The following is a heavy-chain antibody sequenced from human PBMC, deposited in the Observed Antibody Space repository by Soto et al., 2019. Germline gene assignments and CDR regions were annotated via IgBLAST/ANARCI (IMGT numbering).Heavy chain of an antibody. V-gene: IGHV1-18*04. J-gene: IGHJ4*02. CDR2: ISAYNGNT. D-gene: IGHD3-10*01. Sequence: QVQLVQSGAEVKKPGASVKVSCKASGYTFTSYGISWVRQAPGQGLEWMGWISAYNGNTNYAQKLQGGVTMTTDTSPSTAYMELRSLRSDDTAVYYCARDNGMVRGVIKPHFDYWGQGTLVTVSS. CDR3: ARDNGMVRGVIKPHFDY. CDR1: GYTFTSYG.